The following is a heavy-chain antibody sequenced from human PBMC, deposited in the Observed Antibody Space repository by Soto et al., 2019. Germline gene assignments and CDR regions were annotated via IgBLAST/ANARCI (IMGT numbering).Heavy chain of an antibody. CDR1: GFTFRGYG. Sequence: GGSLRLSCAASGFTFRGYGMHWVSQAPGRGLEWVALISYDGSIKYYADSVRGRFTISRDNSKNTLYLQMNSLRAEDTAVYYCANSEYSRYKNIDVWGQGITVTVSS. J-gene: IGHJ6*02. CDR2: ISYDGSIK. D-gene: IGHD5-18*01. CDR3: ANSEYSRYKNIDV. V-gene: IGHV3-30*18.